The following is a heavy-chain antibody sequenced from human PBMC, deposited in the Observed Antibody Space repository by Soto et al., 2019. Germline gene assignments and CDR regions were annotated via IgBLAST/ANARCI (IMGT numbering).Heavy chain of an antibody. V-gene: IGHV1-46*01. CDR2: IKPDGGST. J-gene: IGHJ6*02. D-gene: IGHD6-13*01. CDR1: GYTFTSYY. Sequence: QVQLVQSGAEVKKPGASVKVSCKASGYTFTSYYMHRVRQAPGQGLERMGIIKPDGGSTDYAQKSRGRVTMTQDTSPSTVYMELSSLRSEDTAVYYCARSIAAAGSYYYGMDVWGQGTTVTVSS. CDR3: ARSIAAAGSYYYGMDV.